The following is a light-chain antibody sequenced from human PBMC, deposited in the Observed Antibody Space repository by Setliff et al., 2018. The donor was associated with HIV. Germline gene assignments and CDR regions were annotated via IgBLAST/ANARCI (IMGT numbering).Light chain of an antibody. CDR2: DVS. V-gene: IGLV2-14*03. J-gene: IGLJ3*02. CDR1: SSDVGGYNY. CDR3: NSYTTRSPLGV. Sequence: QSALTQPASVSGSPGQSITISCTGTSSDVGGYNYVAWYQQHPGKAPKLIMFDVSNRPSGVSNRFSGSKSGNTASLTISGLQAEDEADYYCNSYTTRSPLGVFGRGTEVTVL.